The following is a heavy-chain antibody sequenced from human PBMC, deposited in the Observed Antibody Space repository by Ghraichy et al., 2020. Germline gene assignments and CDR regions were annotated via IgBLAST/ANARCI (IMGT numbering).Heavy chain of an antibody. CDR3: ARDHSGTGTYYFAYEF. CDR2: IGTSSDGI. V-gene: IGHV3-48*02. J-gene: IGHJ4*02. D-gene: IGHD1-26*01. CDR1: GFIFSAYA. Sequence: SCTASGFIFSAYAMNWVRQVPGKGLEWFSYIGTSSDGIYYADSVRGRFTVSRDNAKNALYLQMNSLRDEDTAVYYCARDHSGTGTYYFAYEFWGQGTLVTVSS.